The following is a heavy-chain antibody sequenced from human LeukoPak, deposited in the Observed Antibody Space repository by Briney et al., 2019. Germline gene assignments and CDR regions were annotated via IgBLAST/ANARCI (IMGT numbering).Heavy chain of an antibody. CDR2: INPNSGGT. CDR3: ARDRTRYYYYSYMDV. D-gene: IGHD1-14*01. CDR1: GYTFTCYY. J-gene: IGHJ6*03. Sequence: ASVKVSCKTSGYTFTCYYMHWVRQAPGQGLEWMGWINPNSGGTNYAQKFQGRVTMTRDTSISTAYMELSRLRSDDTAVYYCARDRTRYYYYSYMDVWGKGTAVTISS. V-gene: IGHV1-2*02.